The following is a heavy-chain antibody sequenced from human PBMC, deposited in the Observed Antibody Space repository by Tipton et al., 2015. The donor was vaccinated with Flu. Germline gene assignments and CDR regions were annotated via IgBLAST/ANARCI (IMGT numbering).Heavy chain of an antibody. CDR3: AREYSSGWYFDY. CDR2: IWYDGSNK. CDR1: GFTFSSYG. D-gene: IGHD6-19*01. Sequence: SLRLSCAASGFTFSSYGMHWVCQAPGKGLEWVAVIWYDGSNKYYADSVKGRFIISRDNSKNTLYLQMNSLRAEDTAVYYCAREYSSGWYFDYWGQGTLVTVSS. J-gene: IGHJ4*02. V-gene: IGHV3-33*01.